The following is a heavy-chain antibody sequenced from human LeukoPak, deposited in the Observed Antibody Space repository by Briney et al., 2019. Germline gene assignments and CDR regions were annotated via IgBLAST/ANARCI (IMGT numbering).Heavy chain of an antibody. J-gene: IGHJ4*02. CDR3: ARDTGDYGVDY. CDR1: GFTFSSYE. D-gene: IGHD4-17*01. V-gene: IGHV3-48*03. Sequence: PGGSLRLSCAASGFTFSSYEMNWVRQAPGKGLEWVSYISSSGSTIYYADSVKGRFTISRDNAKNSLYLQMNSLRAEGTAVYYCARDTGDYGVDYWGQGTLVTVSS. CDR2: ISSSGSTI.